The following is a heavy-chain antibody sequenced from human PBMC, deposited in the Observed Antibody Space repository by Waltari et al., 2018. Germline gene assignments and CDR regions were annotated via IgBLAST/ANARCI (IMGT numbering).Heavy chain of an antibody. V-gene: IGHV4-39*01. CDR3: ARHPYCSGGSCYQTWKRPGSFDY. D-gene: IGHD2-15*01. Sequence: LQLQEWGPGLVKPSDTLSLTCTVYGGSISSSSYYWGWIRPPPGNGVGWIGSIYYSGSTYYNPSIKSRFTISVNTSKNQFSLKLSAVTAADTAVYYCARHPYCSGGSCYQTWKRPGSFDYWGQGTLVTVSS. CDR2: IYYSGST. J-gene: IGHJ4*02. CDR1: GGSISSSSYY.